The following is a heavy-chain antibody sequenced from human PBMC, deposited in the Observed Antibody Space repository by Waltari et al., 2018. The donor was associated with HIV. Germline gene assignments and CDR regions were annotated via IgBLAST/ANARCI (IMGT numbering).Heavy chain of an antibody. Sequence: QVQLVQSGAEVKKPGASVKVSCKASGYLRTRTGSPSVRQAPGQGLEWLGWISAYNGHTNYAQKLQGRVTMTTDTSTSTAYMDLRSLRSDDTAFYYCARALWSGYYTPYYFDYWGQGTLVTVSS. V-gene: IGHV1-18*01. CDR1: GYLRTRTG. CDR3: ARALWSGYYTPYYFDY. D-gene: IGHD3-3*01. CDR2: ISAYNGHT. J-gene: IGHJ4*02.